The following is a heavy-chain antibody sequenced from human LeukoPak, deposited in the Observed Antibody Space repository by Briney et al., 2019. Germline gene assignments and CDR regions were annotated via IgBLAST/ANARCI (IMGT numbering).Heavy chain of an antibody. CDR2: MYHSGST. V-gene: IGHV4-38-2*02. J-gene: IGHJ4*02. Sequence: SETLSLTCTVSGYSISSGYYWGWIRQPPGKGLEWIGSMYHSGSTYYNLSLKSRVTMSVDTSKNQFSLKLSSVTAADTAVYYCARDRSIAARRRGDFDYWGQGTLVTVSS. CDR3: ARDRSIAARRRGDFDY. CDR1: GYSISSGYY. D-gene: IGHD6-6*01.